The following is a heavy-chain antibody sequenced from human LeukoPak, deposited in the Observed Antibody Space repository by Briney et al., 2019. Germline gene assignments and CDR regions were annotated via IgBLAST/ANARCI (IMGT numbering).Heavy chain of an antibody. J-gene: IGHJ4*02. CDR3: AKGPYSSSWYLGY. CDR2: ISYDGSNK. CDR1: GFTFSSYG. Sequence: GGSLRLSCAASGFTFSSYGMHWVRQAPGKGLEWVAVISYDGSNKYYADSVKGRFTNSRDNSKNTLYLQMNSLRAEDTAVYYCAKGPYSSSWYLGYWGQGTLVTVSS. V-gene: IGHV3-30*18. D-gene: IGHD6-13*01.